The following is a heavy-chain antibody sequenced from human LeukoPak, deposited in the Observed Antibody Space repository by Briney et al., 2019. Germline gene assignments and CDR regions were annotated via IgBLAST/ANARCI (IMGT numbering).Heavy chain of an antibody. CDR2: INSDGSST. D-gene: IGHD3-9*01. CDR3: ARGGFYYDIRFDC. Sequence: GGSLRLSCAASGFTFSSYWMHWVRPAPGKGLVWVSRINSDGSSTNYADSVKGRFTISRDNAKNTLYPQMNSLRAEDTAVYYCARGGFYYDIRFDCWGQGTLVTVSS. CDR1: GFTFSSYW. V-gene: IGHV3-74*01. J-gene: IGHJ4*02.